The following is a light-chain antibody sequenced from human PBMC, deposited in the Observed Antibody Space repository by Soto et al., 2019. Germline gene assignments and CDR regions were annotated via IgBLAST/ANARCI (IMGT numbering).Light chain of an antibody. CDR1: ETVYDRQ. Sequence: TMLKPSPCTLSATTKGRATLPCRSSETVYDRQLAWYQQRAGQAPRLLIYAISTRAAGIPDRFSGSGSGTDFTLTISRVEPADSAMYYCQQFGSSWWTFDQGTKVDIK. V-gene: IGKV3-20*01. J-gene: IGKJ1*01. CDR2: AIS. CDR3: QQFGSSWWT.